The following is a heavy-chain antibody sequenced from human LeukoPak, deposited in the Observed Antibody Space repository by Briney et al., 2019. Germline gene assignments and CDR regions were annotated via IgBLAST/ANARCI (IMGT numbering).Heavy chain of an antibody. J-gene: IGHJ4*02. Sequence: GGSLRLSCAASGFTFSTYWMHWVRQAPGEGLVWVSRTNTDGIVITYAGSVKGRFTISRDNAKNTVYLQMNSLRAEDTAMYYCVAGLGNYWGQGALVTVSS. CDR1: GFTFSTYW. CDR2: TNTDGIVI. V-gene: IGHV3-74*03. CDR3: VAGLGNY. D-gene: IGHD6-13*01.